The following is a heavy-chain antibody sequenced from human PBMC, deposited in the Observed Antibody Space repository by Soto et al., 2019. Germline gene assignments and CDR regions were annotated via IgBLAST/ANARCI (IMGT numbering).Heavy chain of an antibody. D-gene: IGHD3-10*01. CDR2: INHSGST. CDR1: GGSFSGYY. Sequence: TLSLTCAVYGGSFSGYYWSWIRQPPGKGLEWIGEINHSGSTNYNPSLKSRVTISVDTSKNQFSLKLSSVTAADTAVYYCARGRIALWFGELRYYYGMDVWGQGTTVTVSS. V-gene: IGHV4-34*01. CDR3: ARGRIALWFGELRYYYGMDV. J-gene: IGHJ6*02.